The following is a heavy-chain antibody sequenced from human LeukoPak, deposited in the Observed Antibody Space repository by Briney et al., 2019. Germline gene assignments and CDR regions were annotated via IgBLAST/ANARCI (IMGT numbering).Heavy chain of an antibody. CDR3: ARVDTATFDY. Sequence: GGSLRLSCAASGFTFSSYSMNWVRQATGKGLEWVSSISSSSSYIYYADSVKGRFTISRDNAKNSLYLQMNSLRAEDTAVYYCARVDTATFDYWGQGTLVTVSS. CDR1: GFTFSSYS. D-gene: IGHD5-18*01. CDR2: ISSSSSYI. J-gene: IGHJ4*02. V-gene: IGHV3-21*01.